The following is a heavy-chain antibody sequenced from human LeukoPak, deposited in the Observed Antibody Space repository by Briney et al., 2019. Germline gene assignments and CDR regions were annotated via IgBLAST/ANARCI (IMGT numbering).Heavy chain of an antibody. CDR2: IYWNDDK. V-gene: IGHV2-5*01. D-gene: IGHD3-16*01. CDR3: AHYSRVGITLSTFKGFEY. J-gene: IGHJ4*02. CDR1: GFSLSTRGVG. Sequence: SGPTLVNPTQTLTLTCTFSGFSLSTRGVGVGWIRQPPGKALEWLALIYWNDDKYYSASLKSRLTIAKDTSINQVVLTMTNLDPVDTGTYYCAHYSRVGITLSTFKGFEYWGQGTLVTVSS.